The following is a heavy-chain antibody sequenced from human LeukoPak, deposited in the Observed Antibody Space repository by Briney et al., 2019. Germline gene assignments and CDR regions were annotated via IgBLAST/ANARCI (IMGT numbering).Heavy chain of an antibody. J-gene: IGHJ4*02. V-gene: IGHV4-34*01. CDR2: INHSGST. CDR3: ARWGSSSWYPFRHFVY. D-gene: IGHD6-13*01. Sequence: SESLSLTCAVYGGSFSGYYWSWIRQPPGKGLEWIGEINHSGSTNNNPSFKSRVTISVDTSKNQFSLRLSSVTAADTAVYYCARWGSSSWYPFRHFVYWGQGTLVTVSS. CDR1: GGSFSGYY.